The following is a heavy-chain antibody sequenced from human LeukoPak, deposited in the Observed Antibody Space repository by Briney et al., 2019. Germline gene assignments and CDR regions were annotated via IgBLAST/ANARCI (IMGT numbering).Heavy chain of an antibody. CDR1: GFTFSDYA. D-gene: IGHD3-3*01. CDR3: ARQDTIFGVVIIGPTLDY. CDR2: ITGRAGST. J-gene: IGHJ4*02. V-gene: IGHV3-23*01. Sequence: PGGSLSLSCAASGFTFSDYAMNWVRQAPGKGLEWVSAITGRAGSTYYADSVKGRFTISRDNSKDTLYLQMNSLRAEDTAVYYCARQDTIFGVVIIGPTLDYWGQGTLVTVSS.